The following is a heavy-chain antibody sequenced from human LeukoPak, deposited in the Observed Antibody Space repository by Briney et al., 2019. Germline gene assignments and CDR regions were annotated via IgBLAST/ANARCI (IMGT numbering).Heavy chain of an antibody. CDR2: VNNDGRVI. V-gene: IGHV3-74*01. D-gene: IGHD3-16*01. J-gene: IGHJ4*02. CDR1: GFTFNTYW. Sequence: GGSLRLSCRVSGFTFNTYWMHWVRQAPGKGLVWVSRVNNDGRVISYADSVKGRFTISRDNAKNTLYLQMNSLRAEDTAVYYCAREFEATGFWALDYWGQGTLVTASS. CDR3: AREFEATGFWALDY.